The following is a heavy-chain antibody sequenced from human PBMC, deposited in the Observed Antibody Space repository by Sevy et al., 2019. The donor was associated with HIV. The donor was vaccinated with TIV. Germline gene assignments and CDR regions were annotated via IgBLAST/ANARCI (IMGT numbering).Heavy chain of an antibody. CDR1: GGTFSSYA. CDR2: IIPIFGTA. D-gene: IGHD3-22*01. Sequence: ASVKVSCKASGGTFSSYAISWVRQAPGQGLEWMGGIIPIFGTANYAQKFQGRVTITADESTSTAYMELSSLRSEDTAVYYCAGDFLDYYDSSGYAFDYWGQGTLVTVSS. CDR3: AGDFLDYYDSSGYAFDY. V-gene: IGHV1-69*13. J-gene: IGHJ4*02.